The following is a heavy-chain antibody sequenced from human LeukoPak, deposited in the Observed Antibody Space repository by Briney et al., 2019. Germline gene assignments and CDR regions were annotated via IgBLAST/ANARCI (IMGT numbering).Heavy chain of an antibody. D-gene: IGHD3-10*01. CDR2: ISSRSSTI. CDR3: ARDGLLWFGELYYYYYYMDV. V-gene: IGHV3-48*01. Sequence: GGSLRLSCAASGFTFSSYSMNWVRQAPGKGLEWVSYISSRSSTIYYADSVKGRFTISRDNAKNSLYLQMNSLRAEDTAVYYCARDGLLWFGELYYYYYYMDVWGKGTTVTVSS. CDR1: GFTFSSYS. J-gene: IGHJ6*03.